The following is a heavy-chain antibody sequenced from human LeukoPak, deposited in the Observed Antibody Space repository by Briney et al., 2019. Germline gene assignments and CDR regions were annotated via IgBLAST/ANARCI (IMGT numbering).Heavy chain of an antibody. CDR2: IYSSGST. Sequence: GGSLRLSCAASGFTVSTNYVSWVRQAPGKGLEWVSVIYSSGSTYYADSVKGRFTISRDNSKSTLYLVMNSLRAEDTAVYYCAKEDGNYGSGRYYYFDYWGQGTLVTVSS. J-gene: IGHJ4*02. D-gene: IGHD3-10*01. CDR1: GFTVSTNY. CDR3: AKEDGNYGSGRYYYFDY. V-gene: IGHV3-53*01.